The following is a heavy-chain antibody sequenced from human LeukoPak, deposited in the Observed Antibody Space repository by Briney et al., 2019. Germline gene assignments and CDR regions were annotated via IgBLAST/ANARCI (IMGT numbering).Heavy chain of an antibody. CDR2: IYSGGST. D-gene: IGHD4-17*01. CDR1: GFTVSSSY. V-gene: IGHV3-53*01. J-gene: IGHJ4*02. Sequence: GGSLRLSCAASGFTVSSSYMSWVRQAPGKGPEWVSVIYSGGSTYYADSVKGRFTISRDNSKNTLYLQMNSLRAEDMAVYYCARESTVTTPYFDYWGQGTLVTVAS. CDR3: ARESTVTTPYFDY.